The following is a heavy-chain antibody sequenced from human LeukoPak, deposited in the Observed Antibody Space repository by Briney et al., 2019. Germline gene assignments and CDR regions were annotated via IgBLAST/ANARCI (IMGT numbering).Heavy chain of an antibody. CDR1: GGSITSYY. CDR2: IYHSGTT. Sequence: SETLSLTCTVSGGSITSYYWTWIRQFPGKGLEWIGYIYHSGTTNYNPSLNSRVTISADTSKNQFSLKLSSVTAADTAVYYCAQKAPYSPGYSQDWGQGTLVTVSS. D-gene: IGHD2-15*01. J-gene: IGHJ1*01. V-gene: IGHV4-59*01. CDR3: AQKAPYSPGYSQD.